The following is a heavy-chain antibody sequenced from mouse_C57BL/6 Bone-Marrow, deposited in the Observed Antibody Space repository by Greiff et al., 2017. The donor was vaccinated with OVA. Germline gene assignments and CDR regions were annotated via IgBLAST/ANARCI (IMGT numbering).Heavy chain of an antibody. Sequence: VQLQQSGAELVMPGASVKLSCKASGYTFTSYWMHWVKQRPGQGLEWIGEIDPSDSYTNYNQKFKGKSTLTVDKSSSTAYMQLSSLTSEDSAVYYCARLNWDGFAYWGQGTLVTVSA. D-gene: IGHD4-1*01. CDR1: GYTFTSYW. CDR3: ARLNWDGFAY. J-gene: IGHJ3*01. CDR2: IDPSDSYT. V-gene: IGHV1-69*01.